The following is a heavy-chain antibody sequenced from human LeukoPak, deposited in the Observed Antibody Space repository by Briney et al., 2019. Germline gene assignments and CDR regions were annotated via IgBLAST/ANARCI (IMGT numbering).Heavy chain of an antibody. V-gene: IGHV1-69*06. CDR2: IIPIFGTA. J-gene: IGHJ6*03. CDR1: GGTFSSYA. D-gene: IGHD4-17*01. CDR3: ARIYGDYRAYYYYMDV. Sequence: SVKVSCKASGGTFSSYAISWVRQAPGQGLEWMGGIIPIFGTANYAQKFQGRVTITADKSTSTAYMELSSLRSEDTAVYYCARIYGDYRAYYYYMDVWGKGTTVTVSS.